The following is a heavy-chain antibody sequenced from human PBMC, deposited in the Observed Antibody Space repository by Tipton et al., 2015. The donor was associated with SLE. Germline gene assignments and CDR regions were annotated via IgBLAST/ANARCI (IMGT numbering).Heavy chain of an antibody. CDR1: GVSMSRHF. CDR2: IYHTGST. J-gene: IGHJ6*03. Sequence: TLSLTCTVAGVSMSRHFWSWVRQPPGKGLEWIGYIYHTGSTYSNPSLKSRVTISEDRSKNQLSLNLTSVTAADTAVYYCTGSSSFYYMDVWGKGTTVTVSS. V-gene: IGHV4-59*04. CDR3: TGSSSFYYMDV. D-gene: IGHD6-6*01.